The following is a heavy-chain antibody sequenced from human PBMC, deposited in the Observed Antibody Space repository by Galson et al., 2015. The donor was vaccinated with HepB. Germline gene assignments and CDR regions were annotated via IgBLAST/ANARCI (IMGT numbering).Heavy chain of an antibody. J-gene: IGHJ6*02. Sequence: SLRLSCAASGFTVSSNYMSWVRLAPGKGLEWVSVIYSGGRTSSADSVKGRFTISRDNSQNTLYLQMNSLRAEDPAVYYCASTTYYYDSSGYTHPYYYYGMDVWGQGTTVTVSS. D-gene: IGHD3-22*01. V-gene: IGHV3-53*01. CDR2: IYSGGRT. CDR3: ASTTYYYDSSGYTHPYYYYGMDV. CDR1: GFTVSSNY.